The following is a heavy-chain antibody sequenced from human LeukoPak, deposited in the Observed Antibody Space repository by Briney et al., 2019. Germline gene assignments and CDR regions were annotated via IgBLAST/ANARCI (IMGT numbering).Heavy chain of an antibody. CDR2: VSGYNGNT. CDR1: GYTFTSYG. V-gene: IGHV1-18*01. CDR3: ASTYYDTTPYSFGGGY. J-gene: IGHJ4*02. Sequence: GASVKVSCKASGYTFTSYGIIWVRQAPRQGLEWMGWVSGYNGNTKYAQKFQGRATMTTDTSTSTAYMELGSLGSDDTAVYYCASTYYDTTPYSFGGGYWGQGTLVIVSS. D-gene: IGHD3-22*01.